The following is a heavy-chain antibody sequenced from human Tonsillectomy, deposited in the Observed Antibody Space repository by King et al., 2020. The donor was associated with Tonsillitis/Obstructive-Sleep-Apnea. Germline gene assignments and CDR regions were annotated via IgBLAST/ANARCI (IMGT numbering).Heavy chain of an antibody. D-gene: IGHD3-22*01. CDR2: NYFIVCT. J-gene: IGHJ4*02. V-gene: IGHV4-59*01. CDR1: GGSIRCYY. Sequence: VQLQESGPGLVQPSETLSLTCTVAGGSIRCYYGSLIRQPPGKGLGWIGYNYFIVCTKYNPSLKGRVTISVDTSMNQFSLKLSSVTAADTAVYYCARGLDYYYDSSGRYYFDYWGQGTLVTVSS. CDR3: ARGLDYYYDSSGRYYFDY.